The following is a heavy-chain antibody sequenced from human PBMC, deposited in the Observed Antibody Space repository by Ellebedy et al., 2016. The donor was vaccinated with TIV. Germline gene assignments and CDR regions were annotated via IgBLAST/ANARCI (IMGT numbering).Heavy chain of an antibody. CDR3: AREMRSPDWTKSNWYGALDN. J-gene: IGHJ4*02. V-gene: IGHV3-48*01. D-gene: IGHD6-13*01. CDR1: GFTFSAYS. Sequence: GESLKISCAASGFTFSAYSMNCVRQAPGKGLEWVSYISGSTASIYYADSVKGRFTISSDKANNSLYLQMTSLRADDTAVYYCAREMRSPDWTKSNWYGALDNWGQGTLVTVAS. CDR2: ISGSTASI.